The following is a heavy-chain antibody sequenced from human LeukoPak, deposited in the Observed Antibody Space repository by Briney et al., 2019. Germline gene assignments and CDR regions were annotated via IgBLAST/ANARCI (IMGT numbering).Heavy chain of an antibody. CDR1: GFTFSSYA. V-gene: IGHV3-64D*09. CDR2: ISGNGGNT. J-gene: IGHJ4*02. Sequence: GGSLRLSCSASGFTFSSYAMHWVRQAPGRGLEYVSAISGNGGNTYYADSVKGRFTISRDNSKNTLYLQMSSLRAEDTAVYYCVKDGYNYGLYYFDYWGQGTLVTVSS. CDR3: VKDGYNYGLYYFDY. D-gene: IGHD5-18*01.